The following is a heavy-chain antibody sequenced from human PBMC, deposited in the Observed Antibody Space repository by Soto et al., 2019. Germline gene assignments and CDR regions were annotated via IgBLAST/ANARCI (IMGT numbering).Heavy chain of an antibody. CDR1: GFTFSLYS. Sequence: EVKLVESGGGLVQPGGSLRLSCAASGFTFSLYSMSWVRQAPGKGLEWVSYISRSSTGIHYADSVKGRFAISRDDATNSMHLQRNSLRDGDTAVYYCARAVTWGLDVWGQWTTVSISS. V-gene: IGHV3-48*02. CDR3: ARAVTWGLDV. CDR2: ISRSSTGI. D-gene: IGHD3-10*01. J-gene: IGHJ6*02.